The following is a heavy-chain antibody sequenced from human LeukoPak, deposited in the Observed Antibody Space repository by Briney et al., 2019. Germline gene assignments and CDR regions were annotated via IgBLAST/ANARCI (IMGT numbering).Heavy chain of an antibody. CDR3: ARGDGGGRYYFNY. CDR1: GGSFSGYY. D-gene: IGHD2-21*01. Sequence: SETLSLTCAVYGGSFSGYYWSWIRQPPGKGLEWIGRVSSGSTNYNPSLRSRATVSVDTSRNQFSLNLSSVTAADTAVYYCARGDGGGRYYFNYWGQGTLVTVSS. V-gene: IGHV4-59*10. J-gene: IGHJ4*02. CDR2: VSSGST.